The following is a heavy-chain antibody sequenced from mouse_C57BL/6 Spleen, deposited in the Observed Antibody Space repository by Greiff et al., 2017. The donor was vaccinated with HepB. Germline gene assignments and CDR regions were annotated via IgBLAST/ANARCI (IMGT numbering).Heavy chain of an antibody. Sequence: QVQLQQPGAELVMPGASVKLSCKASGYTFTSYWMHWVKQRPGQGLEWIGEIDPSDSYTNYNQKFKGKSTLTVDKSSRTAYMQLSSLTSEDSAVYYCARGHYYGSSYWYFDVWGTGTTVTVSS. V-gene: IGHV1-69*01. CDR1: GYTFTSYW. CDR3: ARGHYYGSSYWYFDV. D-gene: IGHD1-1*01. CDR2: IDPSDSYT. J-gene: IGHJ1*03.